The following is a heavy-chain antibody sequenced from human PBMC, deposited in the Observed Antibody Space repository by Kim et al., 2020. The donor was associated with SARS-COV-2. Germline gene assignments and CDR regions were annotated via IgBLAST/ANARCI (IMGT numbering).Heavy chain of an antibody. V-gene: IGHV4-59*11. CDR3: ARDPPGPDYSFDL. Sequence: SETLSLTCIVSGGSISNHYWSWIRQPPGKGLEWIGYIDYSGSTNSNPSLKSRVTISVDTSKNHFSLKLSSVTAADTAGYYCARDPPGPDYSFDLWGQGTMVTVSS. CDR1: GGSISNHY. D-gene: IGHD5-12*01. J-gene: IGHJ3*01. CDR2: IDYSGST.